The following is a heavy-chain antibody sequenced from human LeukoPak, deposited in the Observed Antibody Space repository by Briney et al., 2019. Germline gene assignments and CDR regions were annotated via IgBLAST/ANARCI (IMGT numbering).Heavy chain of an antibody. Sequence: SETLSLTCTVSGGSINSYYWSWIRQPPGKGLEWIGYIYYSGSTNYNPSLKSRVTISVDTSKNQFSLKLSSVTAADTAVYYCARDKGSYYDSSGYYYYFDYWGQGTLVTVSS. CDR3: ARDKGSYYDSSGYYYYFDY. J-gene: IGHJ4*02. V-gene: IGHV4-59*01. CDR2: IYYSGST. CDR1: GGSINSYY. D-gene: IGHD3-22*01.